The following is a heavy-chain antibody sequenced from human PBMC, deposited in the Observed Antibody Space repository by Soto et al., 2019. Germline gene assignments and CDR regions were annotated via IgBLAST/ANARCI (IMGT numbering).Heavy chain of an antibody. J-gene: IGHJ4*02. V-gene: IGHV3-33*01. CDR1: GFTFRTYG. CDR3: ARGRVDGGELDL. Sequence: VQLVESGGGVVQPGRSLRLSCAASGFTFRTYGMYWVRQAPGKGLEWVAVIWYDASTKYYADSVKGRFTISRDNSENTLYLQMNSLRAEDTAVYYCARGRVDGGELDLWGQGTLVTVSS. CDR2: IWYDASTK. D-gene: IGHD1-26*01.